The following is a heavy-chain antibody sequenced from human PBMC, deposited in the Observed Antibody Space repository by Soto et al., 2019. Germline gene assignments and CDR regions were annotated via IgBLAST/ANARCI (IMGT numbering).Heavy chain of an antibody. CDR3: ARQTVVVPAAPYYYYGMDV. Sequence: GESLKISCKGSGYSFTSYWIGWVRQMPGKGLEWMGIIYPGDSGTRYSPSFQGQVTISADKSISTAYLQWSSLKASDTAMYYCARQTVVVPAAPYYYYGMDVWGQGTTVTVSS. V-gene: IGHV5-51*01. CDR2: IYPGDSGT. J-gene: IGHJ6*02. CDR1: GYSFTSYW. D-gene: IGHD2-2*01.